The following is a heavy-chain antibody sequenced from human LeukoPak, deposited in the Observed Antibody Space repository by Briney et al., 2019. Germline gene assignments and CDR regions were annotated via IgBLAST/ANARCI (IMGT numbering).Heavy chain of an antibody. CDR1: GGSISSGDYY. V-gene: IGHV4-30-4*01. Sequence: SQTLSLTCAVSGGSISSGDYYWSWIRQPPGKGLEWIGYIYYSGSTYYNPSLKSRVTISVDTSKNQFSLKLSSVTAADTAVYYCARVGGYCTRGSCYRYFDYWGQGTLVTVSS. CDR2: IYYSGST. CDR3: ARVGGYCTRGSCYRYFDY. D-gene: IGHD2-15*01. J-gene: IGHJ4*02.